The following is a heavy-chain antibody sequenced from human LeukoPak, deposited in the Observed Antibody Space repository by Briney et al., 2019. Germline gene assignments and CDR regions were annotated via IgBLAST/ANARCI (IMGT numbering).Heavy chain of an antibody. D-gene: IGHD3-3*01. CDR2: ISAYNGNT. CDR3: ARAEGLRFLEWLPEGLDY. CDR1: GYTFTSYG. V-gene: IGHV1-18*01. Sequence: GASVKVSCKASGYTFTSYGISWVRQAPGQGLEWMGWISAYNGNTNCAQKLQGRVTMTADTSTSTAYMELRSLRSDDTAVYYCARAEGLRFLEWLPEGLDYWGQGTLVTVSS. J-gene: IGHJ4*02.